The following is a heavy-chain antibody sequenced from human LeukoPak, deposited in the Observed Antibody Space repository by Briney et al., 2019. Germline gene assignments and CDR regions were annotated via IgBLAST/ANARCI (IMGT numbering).Heavy chain of an antibody. CDR1: GGSISSSSYY. D-gene: IGHD6-13*01. V-gene: IGHV4-39*07. CDR2: IYYSGNT. Sequence: SETLSLTCTVSGGSISSSSYYWGWIRQPPGKGLEWIGSIYYSGNTYCNPSLKSRVTISVDTSKNQFSLKVTSVTAADTAVYYCARDGGSAAAGELDYWGQGTLVTVSS. CDR3: ARDGGSAAAGELDY. J-gene: IGHJ4*02.